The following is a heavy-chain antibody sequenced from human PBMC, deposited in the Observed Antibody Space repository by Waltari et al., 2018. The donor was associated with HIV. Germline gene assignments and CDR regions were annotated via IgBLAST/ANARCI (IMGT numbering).Heavy chain of an antibody. CDR1: GGSISSGSYY. V-gene: IGHV4-61*02. Sequence: QVQLQESGPGLVKPSQTLSLTCTVSGGSISSGSYYWSWNRQSAGKGLEWIGRIYISGSTNYNPALKSRVTISVDTSKNHFSLKLSSVTAADTAVYYCARGVPAATDWFDPWGQGTLVTVSS. CDR3: ARGVPAATDWFDP. D-gene: IGHD2-2*01. J-gene: IGHJ5*02. CDR2: IYISGST.